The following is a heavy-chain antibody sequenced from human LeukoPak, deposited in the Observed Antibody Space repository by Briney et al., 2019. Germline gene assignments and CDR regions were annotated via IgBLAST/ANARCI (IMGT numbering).Heavy chain of an antibody. Sequence: ASVKVSCKASGYTFTSYYMHWVRQAPGQGLEWMGWISAYNGNTNYAQKLQGRVTMTTDTSTSTAYMELRSLRSDDTAVYYCARVFRLQLADYWGQGTLVTVSS. D-gene: IGHD6-13*01. J-gene: IGHJ4*02. CDR1: GYTFTSYY. V-gene: IGHV1-18*04. CDR2: ISAYNGNT. CDR3: ARVFRLQLADY.